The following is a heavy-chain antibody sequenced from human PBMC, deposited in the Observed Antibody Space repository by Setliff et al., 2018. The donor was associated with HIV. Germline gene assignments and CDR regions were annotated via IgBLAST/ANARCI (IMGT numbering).Heavy chain of an antibody. CDR1: GSSISTSYW. CDR2: IYHSGST. D-gene: IGHD3-22*01. J-gene: IGHJ5*02. V-gene: IGHV4-28*03. CDR3: ARGQQIVNWFDP. Sequence: PSETLSLTCAVSGSSISTSYWWGWIRQPPGKGLEWIGYIYHSGSTYYNPSLKSRVTLSVDTSKNQFSLKLSSVTAADTAVYYCARGQQIVNWFDPWGQGTPVTVSS.